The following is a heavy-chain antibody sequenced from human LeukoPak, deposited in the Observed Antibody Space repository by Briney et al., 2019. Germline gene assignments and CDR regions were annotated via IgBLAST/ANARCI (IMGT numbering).Heavy chain of an antibody. Sequence: GESLKVSCKASGYTFTSYGISWVRQAPGQGLEWMGWISAYNGNTNYAQKLQGRVTMTTDTSTSTAYMELRSLRSDDTAVYYCARDLSDTAMAYFDYWGQGTLVTVSS. D-gene: IGHD5-18*01. J-gene: IGHJ4*02. CDR3: ARDLSDTAMAYFDY. CDR1: GYTFTSYG. V-gene: IGHV1-18*01. CDR2: ISAYNGNT.